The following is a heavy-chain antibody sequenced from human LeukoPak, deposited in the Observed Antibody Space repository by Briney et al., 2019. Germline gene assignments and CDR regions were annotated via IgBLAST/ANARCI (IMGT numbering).Heavy chain of an antibody. CDR2: LSPDSGNT. J-gene: IGHJ4*02. CDR3: TRGEGILGSY. V-gene: IGHV1-8*01. D-gene: IGHD1-26*01. CDR1: GYTFTSYD. Sequence: VASVRVSCKASGYTFTSYDINWVRQAPGQGLEWLGWLSPDSGNTAYAQKFQGGVTMTRDTSISTVYMELSSLRSDDTAVYYCTRGEGILGSYWGQGTLVTVSS.